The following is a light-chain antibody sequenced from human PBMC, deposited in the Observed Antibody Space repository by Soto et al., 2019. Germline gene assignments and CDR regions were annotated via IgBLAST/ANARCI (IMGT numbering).Light chain of an antibody. V-gene: IGKV2-28*01. CDR3: MQALQTRWT. Sequence: DIVMTQSPLSLPVTPGEPASISCRSSQSLLHSNGYYYLDWYLQKPGQSPQLLIYLGSNRASGVPDRFRGSVSGTDFTLKISRVEAEDVGVYYCMQALQTRWTFGQGTKVEIK. CDR1: QSLLHSNGYYY. J-gene: IGKJ1*01. CDR2: LGS.